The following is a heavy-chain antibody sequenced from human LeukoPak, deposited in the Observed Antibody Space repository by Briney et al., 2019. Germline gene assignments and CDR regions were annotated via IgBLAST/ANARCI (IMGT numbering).Heavy chain of an antibody. CDR3: ARYQPAGGWFIDY. CDR1: GGSISSSNW. V-gene: IGHV4-4*02. D-gene: IGHD6-19*01. J-gene: IGHJ4*02. Sequence: SETLSLTCAVSGGSISSSNWWSWVRQPPGKGLEWIGEIYHSGSTNYNPSLQSRVTISVDTSKNQFSLKLSSVTAADTAVYYCARYQPAGGWFIDYWGQGTLVTVSS. CDR2: IYHSGST.